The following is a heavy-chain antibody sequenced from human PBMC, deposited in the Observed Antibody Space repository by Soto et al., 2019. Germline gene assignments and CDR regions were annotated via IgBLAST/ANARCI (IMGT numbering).Heavy chain of an antibody. J-gene: IGHJ5*02. CDR2: IYYSGST. CDR3: ARENLPSYYDFWSAMGTRSNWFDP. V-gene: IGHV4-31*03. Sequence: PSETLSLTCTVSGGSISSGGYYWNWIRQHPGKGLEWIGYIYYSGSTYYNPSLKSRVTISVDTSKNQFSLKLSSVTAADTAVYYCARENLPSYYDFWSAMGTRSNWFDPWGQGTLVTVSS. D-gene: IGHD3-3*01. CDR1: GGSISSGGYY.